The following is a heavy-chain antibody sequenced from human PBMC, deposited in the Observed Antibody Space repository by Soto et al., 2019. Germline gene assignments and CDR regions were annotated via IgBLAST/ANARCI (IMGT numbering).Heavy chain of an antibody. Sequence: EVQLVESGGGLVQPGGSLRLSCAASGFTFSSYSMNWVRQVPGKGLEWVSYISSSSSTIYYADSVKGRFTISRDNAKNSLYLQMNSLRDEDTAVYYCAREPYYYDSSGYLDYWGQGTLVTVSS. CDR3: AREPYYYDSSGYLDY. D-gene: IGHD3-22*01. J-gene: IGHJ4*02. CDR2: ISSSSSTI. V-gene: IGHV3-48*02. CDR1: GFTFSSYS.